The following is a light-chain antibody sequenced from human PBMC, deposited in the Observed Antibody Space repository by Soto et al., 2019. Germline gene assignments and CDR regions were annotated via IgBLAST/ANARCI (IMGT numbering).Light chain of an antibody. CDR3: SSYSSVTTLWV. J-gene: IGLJ3*02. Sequence: QSALTQPASVSGSPGQSITISCTGTSRDVGGYNYVSWYQQHPGKAPKLIIYEVSNRPSGVSNRFSGSKSGNTASLTVSGLQAEDEADYYCSSYSSVTTLWVFGGGTKLTF. CDR1: SRDVGGYNY. CDR2: EVS. V-gene: IGLV2-14*01.